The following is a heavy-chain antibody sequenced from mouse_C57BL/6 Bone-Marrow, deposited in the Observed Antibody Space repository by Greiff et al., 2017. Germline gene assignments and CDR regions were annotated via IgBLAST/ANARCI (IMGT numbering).Heavy chain of an antibody. CDR2: IYPGDGDT. V-gene: IGHV1-80*01. CDR1: GYAFSSYW. J-gene: IGHJ3*01. CDR3: ARDDYARGSFAY. D-gene: IGHD2-4*01. Sequence: QVQLQQSGAELVKPGASVKISCKASGYAFSSYWMNWVKQRPGKGLEWIGQIYPGDGDTNYNGKFKGKATLTADKSSSTAYMQLSSLTSEDSAVYFCARDDYARGSFAYWGQGTLVTVSA.